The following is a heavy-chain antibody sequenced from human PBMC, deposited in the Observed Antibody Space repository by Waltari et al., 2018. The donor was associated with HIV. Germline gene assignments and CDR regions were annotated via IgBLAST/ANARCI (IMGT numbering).Heavy chain of an antibody. CDR3: ARDPTYYYAPGWFDP. CDR1: GFTVSSNY. J-gene: IGHJ5*02. CDR2: IYSGGST. Sequence: EVQLVESGGGLVQPGGSLRLSCAASGFTVSSNYMSWVRQAPGKGLEGVSVIYSGGSTYYADSVKGRFTISRDKSKNTLYLQMNSLRAEDTAVYYCARDPTYYYAPGWFDPWGQGTLVTVSS. V-gene: IGHV3-66*01. D-gene: IGHD3-10*01.